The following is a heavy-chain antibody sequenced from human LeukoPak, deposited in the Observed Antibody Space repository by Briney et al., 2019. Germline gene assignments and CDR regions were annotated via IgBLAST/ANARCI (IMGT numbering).Heavy chain of an antibody. J-gene: IGHJ4*02. CDR2: IFPSGGEI. D-gene: IGHD4-23*01. Sequence: GGSLRLSCAASGFTFSTFAMIWVRQPPGKGLEWVSSIFPSGGEIHYADSVRGRFTISRDNSKSTLSLQMNSLRAEDTAVYYCAKIGFPTTVLTPGTVWWGQGTLVTVSS. CDR1: GFTFSTFA. CDR3: AKIGFPTTVLTPGTVW. V-gene: IGHV3-23*01.